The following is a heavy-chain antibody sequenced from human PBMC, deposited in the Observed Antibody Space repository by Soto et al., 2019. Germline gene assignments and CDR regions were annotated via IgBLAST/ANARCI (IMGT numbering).Heavy chain of an antibody. CDR1: GFTFSSYA. CDR3: AKDSHDSSGYYYPRSAFDI. CDR2: IGGSGGST. D-gene: IGHD3-22*01. V-gene: IGHV3-23*01. Sequence: GGSLRLSCAASGFTFSSYAMSWVRQAPGKGLEWVSAIGGSGGSTYYADSVKGRFTISRDNSKNTLYLQMNSLRAEDTAVYYCAKDSHDSSGYYYPRSAFDIWGQGTMVTVSS. J-gene: IGHJ3*02.